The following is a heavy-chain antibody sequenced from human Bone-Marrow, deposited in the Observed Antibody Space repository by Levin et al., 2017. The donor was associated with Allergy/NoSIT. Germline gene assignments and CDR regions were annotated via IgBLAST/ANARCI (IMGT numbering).Heavy chain of an antibody. Sequence: PGGSLRLSCAVSGFTSTVAWMSWVRQAPGKGLEWVGRIKSKADGGSVDYAEPVKGRFTISRDDSRNTLYLQMNSLQTEDTAVYYCTSLNPHGSNSNYYWGQGTLVTVSS. D-gene: IGHD4-23*01. J-gene: IGHJ4*02. CDR2: IKSKADGGSV. V-gene: IGHV3-15*01. CDR1: GFTSTVAW. CDR3: TSLNPHGSNSNYY.